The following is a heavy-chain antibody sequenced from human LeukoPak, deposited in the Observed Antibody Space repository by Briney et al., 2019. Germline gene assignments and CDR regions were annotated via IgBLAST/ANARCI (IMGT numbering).Heavy chain of an antibody. V-gene: IGHV3-48*02. J-gene: IGHJ4*02. D-gene: IGHD1-26*01. CDR3: ARRGSTGYFDY. CDR1: GFTFSSYS. Sequence: GGSLRLSCAASGFTFSSYSMNWVRQAPGKGLEWVSYISSSSTIYYADSVKGRFTISRDNAKNSLYLQMNSLRDEDTAVYYCARRGSTGYFDYWGQGTLVTVSS. CDR2: ISSSSTI.